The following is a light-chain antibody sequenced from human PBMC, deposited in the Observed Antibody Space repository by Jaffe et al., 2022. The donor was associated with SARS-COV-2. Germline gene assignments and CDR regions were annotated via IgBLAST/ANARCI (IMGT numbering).Light chain of an antibody. Sequence: EIVMTQSPATLSVSPGERATLSCRASQSVSSNLAWYQQRPGQAPRLLIYRASTRATGLPARFSGSGSGTEFTLTISSLQSEDFALYFCQQYNNWPLTFGGGTKVEIK. CDR2: RAS. CDR3: QQYNNWPLT. J-gene: IGKJ4*01. CDR1: QSVSSN. V-gene: IGKV3-15*01.